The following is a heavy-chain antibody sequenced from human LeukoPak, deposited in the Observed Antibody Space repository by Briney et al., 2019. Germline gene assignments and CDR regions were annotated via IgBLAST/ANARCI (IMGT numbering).Heavy chain of an antibody. CDR3: ARGSARWFDP. J-gene: IGHJ5*02. V-gene: IGHV3-11*05. CDR2: ISSTSSHT. CDR1: GFTFSDSY. Sequence: GGSLRLSCAASGFTFSDSYMSWIRQAAGKGLEWVSYISSTSSHTNYADSVKGRFAISRDNAKKSLYLQMNSLRAEDTAVYYCARGSARWFDPWGQGTLVTVSS.